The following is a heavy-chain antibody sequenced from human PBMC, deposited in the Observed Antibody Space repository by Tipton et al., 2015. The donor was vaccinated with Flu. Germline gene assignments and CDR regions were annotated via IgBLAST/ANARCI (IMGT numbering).Heavy chain of an antibody. CDR1: GYTFSTAW. J-gene: IGHJ4*02. Sequence: QLVQSGGEVRQPAESLTISCKTSGYTFSTAWIGWVRQTPGKGLEWMGIILPGDSQTTYNPSLEGQISISAERSISTAYLHWGSQRASDSAIYYCVRVQISYGIPAAFYFDLWGQGTLVTVSS. CDR3: VRVQISYGIPAAFYFDL. D-gene: IGHD1-1*01. CDR2: ILPGDSQT. V-gene: IGHV5-51*03.